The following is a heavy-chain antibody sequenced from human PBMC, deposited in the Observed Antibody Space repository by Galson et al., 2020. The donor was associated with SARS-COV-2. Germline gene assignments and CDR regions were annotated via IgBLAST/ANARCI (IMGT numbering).Heavy chain of an antibody. D-gene: IGHD3-10*01. CDR1: GFTFSSYA. Sequence: GESLKISCAASGFTFSSYAMSWVRQAPGKGLEWVSAISGSGGSTYYADSVKGRFTISRDNSKNTLYLQMNSLRAEDTAVYYCAKYSYGSGVDYWGQGTLVTVSS. J-gene: IGHJ4*02. CDR3: AKYSYGSGVDY. CDR2: ISGSGGST. V-gene: IGHV3-23*01.